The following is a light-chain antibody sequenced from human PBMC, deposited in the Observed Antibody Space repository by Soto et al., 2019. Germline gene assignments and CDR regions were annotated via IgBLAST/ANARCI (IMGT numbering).Light chain of an antibody. Sequence: QSVLTQPPSASGTPGQRVTISCSGSSSNIETNTVNWYQQLPGTAPKLIIYSNNQRPSGVPDRFSGSKSGTSASLAISGLQSEDEADYYCAAWDDSLSGYVFGTGTKVTVL. V-gene: IGLV1-44*01. J-gene: IGLJ1*01. CDR3: AAWDDSLSGYV. CDR1: SSNIETNT. CDR2: SNN.